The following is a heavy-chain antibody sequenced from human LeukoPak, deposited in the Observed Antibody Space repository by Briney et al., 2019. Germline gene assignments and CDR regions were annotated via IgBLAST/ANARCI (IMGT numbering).Heavy chain of an antibody. CDR1: GGSISSGSYY. V-gene: IGHV4-61*02. CDR2: IYTSGST. J-gene: IGHJ3*02. CDR3: VGAAAGTGDAFDI. Sequence: PSQTLSLTCTVSGGSISSGSYYWSWIRQPAGKGLEWIGRIYTSGSTNYNPSLKSRVTISVDTSKNQFSLKLSSVTAADTAVYYCVGAAAGTGDAFDIWGQGTMVTVSS. D-gene: IGHD6-13*01.